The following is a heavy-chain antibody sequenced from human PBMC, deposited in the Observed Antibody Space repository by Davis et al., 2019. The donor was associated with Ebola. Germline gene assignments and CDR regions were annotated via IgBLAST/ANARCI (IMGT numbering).Heavy chain of an antibody. Sequence: SETLSLTCTVSGDSMSDYYYNWIRQPPGRGLEWIGNIYYSGTTNLNPSLKSRVTISGDTSKNQFSLKVYSVTAADAAVYYCVQLGSCSPTGSYLNWFDSWGRGTPVTVSS. CDR2: IYYSGTT. V-gene: IGHV4-59*12. D-gene: IGHD1-26*01. J-gene: IGHJ5*01. CDR3: VQLGSCSPTGSYLNWFDS. CDR1: GDSMSDYY.